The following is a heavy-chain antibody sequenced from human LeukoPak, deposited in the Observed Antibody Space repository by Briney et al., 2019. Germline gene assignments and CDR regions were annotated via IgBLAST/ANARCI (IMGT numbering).Heavy chain of an antibody. CDR1: GFTFSSYG. CDR2: ISYDGSNK. V-gene: IGHV3-30*18. CDR3: AKGRIKYPNDAFDI. Sequence: GRSLRLSCAASGFTFSSYGMHWVRQAPGKGLEWVAVISYDGSNKYYADSVKGRFTISRDNSKNTLYLQMNSLRAEDTAVYYCAKGRIKYPNDAFDIWGQGTMVTVSS. D-gene: IGHD2/OR15-2a*01. J-gene: IGHJ3*02.